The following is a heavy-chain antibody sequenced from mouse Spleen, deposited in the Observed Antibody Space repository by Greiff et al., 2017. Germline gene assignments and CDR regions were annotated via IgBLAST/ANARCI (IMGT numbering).Heavy chain of an antibody. Sequence: QVQLQQPGAELVRPGSSVKLSCKASGYTFTSYWMHWVKQRPIQGLEWIGNIDPSDSETHYNQKFKDKATLTVDKSSSTAYMQLSSLTSEDSAVYYCARNPYDYDRAEFAYWGQGTLVTVSA. CDR1: GYTFTSYW. V-gene: IGHV1-52*01. J-gene: IGHJ3*01. CDR3: ARNPYDYDRAEFAY. D-gene: IGHD2-4*01. CDR2: IDPSDSET.